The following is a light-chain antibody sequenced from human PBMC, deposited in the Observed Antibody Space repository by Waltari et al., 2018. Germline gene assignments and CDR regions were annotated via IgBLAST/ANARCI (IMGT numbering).Light chain of an antibody. Sequence: EIVMTQSPGTLSVSPGERATLSCRASQSVRSNFAWYQQKPGQAHRLIIYGAVTRGTDVPARFSASGSGTEFTLTISSVQSEDFAVYYCQHYNNWPYTFGQGTKLEI. CDR2: GAV. V-gene: IGKV3-15*01. CDR1: QSVRSN. J-gene: IGKJ2*01. CDR3: QHYNNWPYT.